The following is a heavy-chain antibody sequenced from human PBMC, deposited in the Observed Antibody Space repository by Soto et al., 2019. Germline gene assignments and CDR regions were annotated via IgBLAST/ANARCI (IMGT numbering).Heavy chain of an antibody. Sequence: QVQLVQSGAEVTKPGASVKVSCKASGYIFTSYGISWVRQAPGQGLEWMGWISAYNGNTNYAQKLQGRVTMTTDTSTSTAFMELMRLRSDDTSVDCCGKEWEVASLDTWGQGTLVTVSS. J-gene: IGHJ5*02. CDR3: GKEWEVASLDT. V-gene: IGHV1-18*01. D-gene: IGHD5-12*01. CDR2: ISAYNGNT. CDR1: GYIFTSYG.